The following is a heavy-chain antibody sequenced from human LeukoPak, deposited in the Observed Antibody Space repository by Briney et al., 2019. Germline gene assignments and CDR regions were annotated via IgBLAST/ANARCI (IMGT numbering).Heavy chain of an antibody. D-gene: IGHD3-22*01. Sequence: GGSLRLSCAASGFTFSDYYMSWIRQAPGKGLEWVANIKQDGGEKYYVDSVKGRFTISRDNSKNTLYLQMNSLRAEDTAVYYCAKGLSYYYDSWPNDGVFDYWGQGTLVTVSS. CDR1: GFTFSDYY. V-gene: IGHV3-7*01. CDR3: AKGLSYYYDSWPNDGVFDY. CDR2: IKQDGGEK. J-gene: IGHJ4*02.